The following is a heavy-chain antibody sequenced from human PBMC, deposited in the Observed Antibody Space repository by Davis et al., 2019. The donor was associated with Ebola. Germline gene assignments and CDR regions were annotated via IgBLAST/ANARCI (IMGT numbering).Heavy chain of an antibody. CDR1: GFTSSSYS. V-gene: IGHV3-23*01. D-gene: IGHD3-3*01. CDR2: ISGSGGNT. CDR3: ARSGLSFGVVKYHYGMDA. Sequence: GGSLRLSCAASGFTSSSYSMNWVRQAPGRGLEWVSGISGSGGNTYYADSVKGRFTISRDNSKKTMYLQMNSLRGEDTAVYYCARSGLSFGVVKYHYGMDAWGKGTTVTVSS. J-gene: IGHJ6*04.